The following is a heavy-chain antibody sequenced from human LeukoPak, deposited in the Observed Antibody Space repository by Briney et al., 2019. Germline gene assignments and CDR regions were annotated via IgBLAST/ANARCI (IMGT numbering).Heavy chain of an antibody. Sequence: GASVKVSCKASGYTLTDYNTYWVREAPGQGLEWVGWINPNSGGTNYAQKFQGRVTMTRDTSISTAYMELSRLISDDTAIYYCARGLNLHSGRYYPQDVWGKGTTVTVSS. CDR2: INPNSGGT. CDR1: GYTLTDYN. D-gene: IGHD1-26*01. CDR3: ARGLNLHSGRYYPQDV. V-gene: IGHV1-2*02. J-gene: IGHJ6*04.